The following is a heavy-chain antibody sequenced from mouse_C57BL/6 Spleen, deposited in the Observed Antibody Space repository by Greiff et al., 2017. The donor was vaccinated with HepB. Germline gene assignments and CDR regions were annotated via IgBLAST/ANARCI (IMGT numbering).Heavy chain of an antibody. D-gene: IGHD2-4*01. CDR2: ISSGGSYT. V-gene: IGHV5-6*02. J-gene: IGHJ3*01. Sequence: DVMLVESGGDLVKPGGSLKLSCAASGFTFSSYGMSWVRQTPDKRLEWVATISSGGSYTYYPDSVKGRFTISRDNAKNTLYLQMSSLKSEDTAMYYCVRHENDDYEAWFAYWGQRTLVTVSA. CDR3: VRHENDDYEAWFAY. CDR1: GFTFSSYG.